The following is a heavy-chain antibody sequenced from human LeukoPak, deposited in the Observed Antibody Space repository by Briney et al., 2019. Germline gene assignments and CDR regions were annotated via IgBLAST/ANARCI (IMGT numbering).Heavy chain of an antibody. CDR1: GYTFTSYA. CDR2: INTNTGNP. CDR3: ARVMTTVTTRGSLDPYYYYMDV. J-gene: IGHJ6*03. Sequence: ASVKVSCKASGYTFTSYAMNWVRQAPGQGLEWMGWINTNTGNPTYAQGFTGRFVFSLDTSVSTAYLQISSLKAEDTAVYYCARVMTTVTTRGSLDPYYYYMDVWGKGTTVTVSS. D-gene: IGHD4-17*01. V-gene: IGHV7-4-1*02.